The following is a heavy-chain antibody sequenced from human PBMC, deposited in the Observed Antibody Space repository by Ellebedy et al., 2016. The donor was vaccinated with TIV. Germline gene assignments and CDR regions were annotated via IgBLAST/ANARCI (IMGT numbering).Heavy chain of an antibody. Sequence: AASVKVSCKASGYTFTGYYMHWVRQAPGQGLEWMGWINPNSGGTNYAQKFQGWVTMTRETSISTAYMELSRLRSDDTAMYYCARDLIGRGDYWGQGTLVTVSS. D-gene: IGHD2-15*01. CDR2: INPNSGGT. CDR1: GYTFTGYY. CDR3: ARDLIGRGDY. J-gene: IGHJ4*02. V-gene: IGHV1-2*04.